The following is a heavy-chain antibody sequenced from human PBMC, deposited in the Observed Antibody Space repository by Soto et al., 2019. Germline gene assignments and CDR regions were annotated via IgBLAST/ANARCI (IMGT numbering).Heavy chain of an antibody. Sequence: QVQLVQSGAEVKKSGASVKVACKASGYTFTSYGISWVRQAPGRGLDWLGWIRAYNGNTNYAQKLQGRVTMTTDTSTSTAYMELRSLRSDNTAVYYCSRMLGASYAFDIWGQGTMIAVSS. CDR2: IRAYNGNT. J-gene: IGHJ3*02. CDR3: SRMLGASYAFDI. V-gene: IGHV1-18*01. CDR1: GYTFTSYG. D-gene: IGHD1-26*01.